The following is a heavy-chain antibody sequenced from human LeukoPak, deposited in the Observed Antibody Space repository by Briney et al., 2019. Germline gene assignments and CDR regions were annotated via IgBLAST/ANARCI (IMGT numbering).Heavy chain of an antibody. CDR3: ARDRTGSGSYYYFDY. D-gene: IGHD1-26*01. Sequence: SGGSLRLSCAASGFSLSNYWMNWVRQAPGKGLEWVANIKQDGSEKYYVDSVKGRFTISRDNAKNSLYLQMNSLRAEDTAVYYCARDRTGSGSYYYFDYWGQGTLVTVSS. V-gene: IGHV3-7*01. J-gene: IGHJ4*02. CDR2: IKQDGSEK. CDR1: GFSLSNYW.